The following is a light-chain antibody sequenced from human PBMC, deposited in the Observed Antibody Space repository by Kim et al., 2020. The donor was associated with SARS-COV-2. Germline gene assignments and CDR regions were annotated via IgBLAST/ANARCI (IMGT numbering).Light chain of an antibody. CDR1: SSDVGGYNY. CDR3: CSYAGSYTSLYVV. Sequence: QSALTQPRSVSGSPGQSVTISCTGTSSDVGGYNYVSWYQQHPGKAPKLMIYDVSKRPSGVPDRFSGSKSGNTASLTISGLQAEDEADYYCCSYAGSYTSLYVVFGGGTQLTVL. J-gene: IGLJ2*01. V-gene: IGLV2-11*01. CDR2: DVS.